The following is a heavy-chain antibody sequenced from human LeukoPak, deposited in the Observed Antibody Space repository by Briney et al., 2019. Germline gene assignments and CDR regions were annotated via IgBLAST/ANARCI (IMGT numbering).Heavy chain of an antibody. CDR1: GGSISSGGYY. Sequence: SETLSLTCTVSGGSISSGGYYWSWIRQHPGKGLGWIGYIYYSGSTNYNPSLKSRVTISVDTSKNQFSLKLSSVTAADTAVYYCARTSRAFDYGDYEDAFDIWGQGTMVTVSS. CDR3: ARTSRAFDYGDYEDAFDI. J-gene: IGHJ3*02. D-gene: IGHD4-17*01. CDR2: IYYSGST. V-gene: IGHV4-61*08.